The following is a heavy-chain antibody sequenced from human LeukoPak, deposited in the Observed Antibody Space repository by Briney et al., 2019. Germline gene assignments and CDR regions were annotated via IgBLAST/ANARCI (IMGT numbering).Heavy chain of an antibody. CDR3: ARTRQYSSGWPDAFDI. J-gene: IGHJ3*02. CDR2: IYHSGST. Sequence: PSETLSLTCTVSGGSISSSSYYWGWIRHPPGKGLEWIGSIYHSGSTYYNPSLKSRVTISVDTSKNQFSLKLSSVTAADTAVYYCARTRQYSSGWPDAFDIWGQGTMVTVSS. D-gene: IGHD6-19*01. V-gene: IGHV4-39*07. CDR1: GGSISSSSYY.